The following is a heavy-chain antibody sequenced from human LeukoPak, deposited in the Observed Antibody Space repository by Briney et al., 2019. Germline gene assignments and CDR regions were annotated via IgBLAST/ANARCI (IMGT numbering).Heavy chain of an antibody. CDR1: GYSISSGYY. D-gene: IGHD4-23*01. V-gene: IGHV4-38-2*02. CDR3: ARVPGVDYGGNSHYYYYMDV. CDR2: IYHSGST. J-gene: IGHJ6*03. Sequence: SETLSLTCTVSGYSISSGYYWGWIRQPPGKGLEWIGSIYHSGSTYYNQSLKSRVTISVDTSKNQFSLKLSSVTAADTAVYYCARVPGVDYGGNSHYYYYMDVWGKGTTVTVSS.